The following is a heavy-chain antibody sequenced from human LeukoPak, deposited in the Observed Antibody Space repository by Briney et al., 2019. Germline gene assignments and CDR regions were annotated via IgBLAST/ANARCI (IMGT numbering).Heavy chain of an antibody. CDR3: ARVGVVVAATHYYYYMDV. CDR1: GDSISSGSYY. Sequence: PSETLSLTCTVSGDSISSGSYYWSWIRQPAGKGLEWIGRIYTSGSTNYNPSLKSRVTMSVDTSKNQFSLKLSSVTAADTAVYYCARVGVVVAATHYYYYMDVWGKGTTVTVSS. D-gene: IGHD2-15*01. V-gene: IGHV4-61*02. J-gene: IGHJ6*03. CDR2: IYTSGST.